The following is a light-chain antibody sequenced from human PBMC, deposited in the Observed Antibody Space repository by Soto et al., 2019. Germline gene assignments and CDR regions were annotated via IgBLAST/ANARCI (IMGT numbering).Light chain of an antibody. V-gene: IGLV6-57*04. CDR3: QSYDGTSVV. CDR1: TGNIASNY. J-gene: IGLJ2*01. Sequence: NFMLSQPHSVSGSPGKTVTIPCTRRTGNIASNYVQWYQQRPGSAPTSVIYEDSQRPSGVPDRFSGSIDSSSNSASLTISGLETEDEADYYCQSYDGTSVVFGGGNQLTVL. CDR2: EDS.